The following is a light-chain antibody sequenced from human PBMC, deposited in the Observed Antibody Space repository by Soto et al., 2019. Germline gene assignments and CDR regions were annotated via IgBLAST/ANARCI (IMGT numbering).Light chain of an antibody. CDR3: SSYTSSSTRV. Sequence: QSALTQPASVSGSPGQSITISCTVTSSDVGGYNYVSWYQQHPGKAPKLMIYDVSNRPSGVSNRFSGSKSGNTASLTISGLQAEDEADYYCSSYTSSSTRVFRTGTKVTVL. V-gene: IGLV2-14*01. J-gene: IGLJ1*01. CDR1: SSDVGGYNY. CDR2: DVS.